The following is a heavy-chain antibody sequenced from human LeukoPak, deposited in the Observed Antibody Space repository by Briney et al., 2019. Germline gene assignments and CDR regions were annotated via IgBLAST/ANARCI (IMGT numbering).Heavy chain of an antibody. V-gene: IGHV3-48*04. J-gene: IGHJ4*02. CDR1: GFTFSSYS. D-gene: IGHD5-24*01. CDR3: ARVLLADGYKEMAVVGYFDY. Sequence: GGSLRLSCAASGFTFSSYSMNWVRQAPGKGLEWVSYISSSGSTIYYADSVKGRFTISRDNAKNSLHLQMNSLRAEDTAVYYCARVLLADGYKEMAVVGYFDYWGQGTLVTVSS. CDR2: ISSSGSTI.